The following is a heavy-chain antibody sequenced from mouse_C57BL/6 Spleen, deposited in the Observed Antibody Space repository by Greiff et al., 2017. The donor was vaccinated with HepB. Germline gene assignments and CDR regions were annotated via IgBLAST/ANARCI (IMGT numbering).Heavy chain of an antibody. V-gene: IGHV1-53*01. CDR2: INPSNGGT. D-gene: IGHD2-3*01. J-gene: IGHJ4*01. CDR3: ARELGTGYYEAMDD. CDR1: GYTFTSYW. Sequence: VQLQQPGTELVKPGASVKLSCKASGYTFTSYWMHWVKQRPGQGLEWIGNINPSNGGTNYNEKFKSKATLTVDKSSSTSYMQLSSLTSEDSAVYYCARELGTGYYEAMDDWGQGTSVTVSS.